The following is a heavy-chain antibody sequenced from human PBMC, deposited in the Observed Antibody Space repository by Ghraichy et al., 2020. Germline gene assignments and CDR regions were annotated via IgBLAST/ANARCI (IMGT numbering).Heavy chain of an antibody. CDR3: AKDSSGQYDAFDI. Sequence: SETLSLTCTVSGGSITSGDYSWNWIRQSSGRGLEWIGYIHHSGSTEYNPSLQSRLTISLDTSQNQFSLRLSSVTAADTAVYYCAKDSSGQYDAFDIWGQGTTVIVSS. D-gene: IGHD3-22*01. J-gene: IGHJ3*02. CDR1: GGSITSGDYS. CDR2: IHHSGST. V-gene: IGHV4-30-2*06.